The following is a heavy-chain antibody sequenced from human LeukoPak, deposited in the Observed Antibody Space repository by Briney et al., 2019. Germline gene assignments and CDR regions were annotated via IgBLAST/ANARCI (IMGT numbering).Heavy chain of an antibody. D-gene: IGHD1-26*01. J-gene: IGHJ4*02. V-gene: IGHV1-2*02. Sequence: GASVKVSCKASGYTFTGHYMHWVRQAPGQGLEWMGWINPNNGGTNYAQKFQDRVTMTLDTSISTGYMELSRLRSDDTAVYYCARVKARSGSYSLDYWGQGTLVTVSS. CDR3: ARVKARSGSYSLDY. CDR2: INPNNGGT. CDR1: GYTFTGHY.